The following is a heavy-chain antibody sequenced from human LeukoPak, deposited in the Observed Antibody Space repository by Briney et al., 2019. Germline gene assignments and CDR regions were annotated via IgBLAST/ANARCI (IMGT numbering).Heavy chain of an antibody. CDR2: IYHSGST. CDR3: ARGGGWGNWNDAVYY. D-gene: IGHD1-1*01. Sequence: SETLSLTCTVSGYSISSGYYWGWIRQPPGKGLEWIGSIYHSGSTYYNPSLKSRVTISVDTSKNQFSLKLSSVTAADTAVYYCARGGGWGNWNDAVYYWGQGTLVTVSS. J-gene: IGHJ4*02. V-gene: IGHV4-38-2*02. CDR1: GYSISSGYY.